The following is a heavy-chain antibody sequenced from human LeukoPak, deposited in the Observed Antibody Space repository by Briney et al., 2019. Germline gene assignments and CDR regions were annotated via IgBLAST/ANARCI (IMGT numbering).Heavy chain of an antibody. CDR1: GYSISSGYY. Sequence: SETLSLTCTVSGYSISSGYYWGWIRQPPGKGLEWIGSIYHSGSTYYNPSLKSRVTLSVDTSKNQISLKLSSVTAADTAVYYCARAFYDILTGYYLGYFDYWGQGTLVTVSS. CDR2: IYHSGST. V-gene: IGHV4-38-2*02. J-gene: IGHJ4*02. CDR3: ARAFYDILTGYYLGYFDY. D-gene: IGHD3-9*01.